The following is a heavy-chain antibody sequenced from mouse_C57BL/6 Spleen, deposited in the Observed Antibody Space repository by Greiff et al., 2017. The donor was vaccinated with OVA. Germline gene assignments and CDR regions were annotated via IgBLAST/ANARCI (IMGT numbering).Heavy chain of an antibody. Sequence: VQLQQSGPGLVKPSQSLSLTCSVTGYSITSGYYWNWIRQFPGNKLEWMGYISYDGSNNYNPSLKNRISITRDTSKNQFFLKLNSVTTEDTATYYCARGGYLAYWGQGTLVTVSA. D-gene: IGHD2-3*01. CDR1: GYSITSGYY. CDR3: ARGGYLAY. CDR2: ISYDGSN. J-gene: IGHJ3*01. V-gene: IGHV3-6*01.